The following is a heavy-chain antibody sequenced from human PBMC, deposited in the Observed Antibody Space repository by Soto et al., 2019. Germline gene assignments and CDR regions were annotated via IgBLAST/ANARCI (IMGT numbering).Heavy chain of an antibody. CDR3: AKDLEGYCSSTSCYTYFGLDV. J-gene: IGHJ6*02. Sequence: GGSLRLSCAASGFTFSSYVMHWVRQAPGKGLEWVAVISYDGSNKYYADSVKGRFTISRDNSKHTLFLQMNSLRPEDTAVYYCAKDLEGYCSSTSCYTYFGLDVWGQGTTVTVSS. CDR2: ISYDGSNK. D-gene: IGHD2-2*01. CDR1: GFTFSSYV. V-gene: IGHV3-30*18.